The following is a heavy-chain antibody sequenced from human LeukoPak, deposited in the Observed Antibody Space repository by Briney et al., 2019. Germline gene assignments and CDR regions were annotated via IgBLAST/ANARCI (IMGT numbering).Heavy chain of an antibody. CDR2: IYYSGST. J-gene: IGHJ5*02. V-gene: IGHV4-59*01. Sequence: ETLSLTCTVSGGSISSYYWSWIRQPPGKGLEWIGYIYYSGSTNYNPSLKSRVTISVDTSKNQFSLKLSSVTAADTAVYYCARSFRAVFHWFDPWGQGTLVTVSS. CDR1: GGSISSYY. CDR3: ARSFRAVFHWFDP. D-gene: IGHD3-10*01.